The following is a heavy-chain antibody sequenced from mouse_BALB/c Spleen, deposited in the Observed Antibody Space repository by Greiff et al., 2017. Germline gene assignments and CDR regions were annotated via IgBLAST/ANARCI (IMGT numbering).Heavy chain of an antibody. CDR3: ARRTTMTPYFDY. CDR1: AYTFSSYW. Sequence: QVQLQQSGAELWKPGASGKLSCKATAYTFSSYWIGGVKQRPGHGLEWIGEILPGSGSTNYNEKFKGKATSTADTSSNTAYMQLSSLTSEDSAVYYCARRTTMTPYFDYWGQGTTLTVAS. CDR2: ILPGSGST. V-gene: IGHV1-9*01. D-gene: IGHD2-4*01. J-gene: IGHJ2*01.